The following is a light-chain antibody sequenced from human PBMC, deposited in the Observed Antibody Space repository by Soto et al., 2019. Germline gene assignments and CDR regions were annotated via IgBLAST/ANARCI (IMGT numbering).Light chain of an antibody. Sequence: DVVMTQSPLSLPVTLGQPASISCRSSQSLVYTDGNTYLSWFQQRPGQSPRRLIYKVSNRDSGVPDRFSGSGSGTDFTLKISRVEGEDVGVYYCLQGRHWPFTFGPGTKVDIK. J-gene: IGKJ3*01. V-gene: IGKV2-30*01. CDR3: LQGRHWPFT. CDR1: QSLVYTDGNTY. CDR2: KVS.